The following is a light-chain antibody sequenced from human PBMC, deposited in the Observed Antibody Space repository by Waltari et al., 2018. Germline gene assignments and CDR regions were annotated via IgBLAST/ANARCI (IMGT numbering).Light chain of an antibody. Sequence: EVVLTQSPGNLSLSPGERATLSCRASQSVSRALAWYQQKPGQAPRLLSYGASIRATGIPDRFSGSGSGTDFSLTISRLEPADSAMYYCQHYVRLPATFGQGTKVEIK. CDR2: GAS. J-gene: IGKJ1*01. V-gene: IGKV3-20*01. CDR1: QSVSRA. CDR3: QHYVRLPAT.